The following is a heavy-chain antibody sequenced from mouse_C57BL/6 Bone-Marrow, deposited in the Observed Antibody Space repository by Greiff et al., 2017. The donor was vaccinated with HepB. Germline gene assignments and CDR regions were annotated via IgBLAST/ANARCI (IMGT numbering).Heavy chain of an antibody. J-gene: IGHJ4*01. D-gene: IGHD2-3*01. CDR2: INPSNGGT. V-gene: IGHV1-53*01. Sequence: QVHVKQPGTELVKPGASVKLSCKASGYTFTSYWMHWVKQRPGQGLEWIGNINPSNGGTNYNEKFKSKATLTVDKSSSTAYMQLSSLTSEDSAVYYCARREFRLLLMDYWGQGTSVTVSS. CDR1: GYTFTSYW. CDR3: ARREFRLLLMDY.